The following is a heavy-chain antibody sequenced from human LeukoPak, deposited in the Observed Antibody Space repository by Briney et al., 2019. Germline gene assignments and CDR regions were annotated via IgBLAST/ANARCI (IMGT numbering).Heavy chain of an antibody. CDR2: IIPIFGTA. CDR1: GGTFSSYA. J-gene: IGHJ4*02. CDR3: ARGGAARTFDY. Sequence: SMKVSCKAPGGTFSSYAISWVRQAPGQGLEWMGGIIPIFGTADYAQKFQGRVTITADESTSTAYMELSSLRSEDTAVYYCARGGAARTFDYWGQGTLVTVSS. V-gene: IGHV1-69*13. D-gene: IGHD6-6*01.